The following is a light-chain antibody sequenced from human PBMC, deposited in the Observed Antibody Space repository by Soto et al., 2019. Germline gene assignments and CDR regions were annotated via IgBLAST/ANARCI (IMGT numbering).Light chain of an antibody. J-gene: IGKJ4*01. CDR2: SSS. V-gene: IGKV4-1*01. Sequence: DIVMTQSPDSLAVSLGERATINCKSSQSVLYSSHNKNYLAWYQKKPGQPPKLLIYSSSTRESGVPDRSSGSGSGTDFSLTISSVQAEDWAVYYCQEYYSTPLTFGGGTMVEIK. CDR1: QSVLYSSHNKNY. CDR3: QEYYSTPLT.